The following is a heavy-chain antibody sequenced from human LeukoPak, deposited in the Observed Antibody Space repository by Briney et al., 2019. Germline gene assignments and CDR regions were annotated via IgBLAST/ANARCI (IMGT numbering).Heavy chain of an antibody. J-gene: IGHJ4*02. V-gene: IGHV3-23*01. D-gene: IGHD6-19*01. CDR2: ICERSVNT. Sequence: GGSLRLSCAASGFTFSTYAMSWVRQAPGKGLEWVSAICERSVNTNYADSVKGRFTISRDNSKNTLYLQMNSLRAEDTAVYYCAKSSSGWYPLNHIDYWGQGTLVTVSS. CDR3: AKSSSGWYPLNHIDY. CDR1: GFTFSTYA.